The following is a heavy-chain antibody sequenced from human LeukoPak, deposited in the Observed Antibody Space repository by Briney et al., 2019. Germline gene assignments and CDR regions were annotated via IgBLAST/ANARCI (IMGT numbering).Heavy chain of an antibody. J-gene: IGHJ2*01. Sequence: GGPLRLSCAASGFAFSSDWMHWVRQAPGKGLVWVSRINSDGSSTTYADSVKGRFTISRDNAKNTLYLQMNSLRAEDTALYYCASRWWYFDLWGRGTLVTVSS. D-gene: IGHD6-13*01. CDR1: GFAFSSDW. CDR3: ASRWWYFDL. CDR2: INSDGSST. V-gene: IGHV3-74*03.